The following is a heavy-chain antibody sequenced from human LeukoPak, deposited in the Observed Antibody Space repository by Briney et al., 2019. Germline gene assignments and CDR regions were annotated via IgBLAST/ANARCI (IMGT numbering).Heavy chain of an antibody. J-gene: IGHJ4*02. V-gene: IGHV3-21*01. D-gene: IGHD1-26*01. Sequence: GGSLRLSCAASGFTFSSYSMNWVRQAPGKGLEWVSSISSSSSYIYYADSVKSRFTISRDNAKNSLYLQMNSLRAEDTAVYYCARDRVGAIDYWGQGTLVTVSS. CDR1: GFTFSSYS. CDR3: ARDRVGAIDY. CDR2: ISSSSSYI.